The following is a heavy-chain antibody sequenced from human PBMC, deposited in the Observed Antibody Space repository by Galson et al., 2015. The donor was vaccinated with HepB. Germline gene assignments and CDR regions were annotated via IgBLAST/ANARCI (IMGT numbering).Heavy chain of an antibody. J-gene: IGHJ4*02. CDR2: IYYNGDT. D-gene: IGHD5-12*01. Sequence: EPLSLTCSVSHGSINNYYWSWIRQSPGNRLEWIGYIYYNGDTTYNPSLGYRVGMSVDTSVNQVSLWLTSVTAADTAVYYCARHPGRGSVGYAFDLWGQGTLVTVSA. V-gene: IGHV4-59*08. CDR3: ARHPGRGSVGYAFDL. CDR1: HGSINNYY.